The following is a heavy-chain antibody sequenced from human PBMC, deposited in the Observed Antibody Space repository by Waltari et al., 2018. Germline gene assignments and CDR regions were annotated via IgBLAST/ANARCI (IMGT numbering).Heavy chain of an antibody. V-gene: IGHV3-33*01. CDR3: ARDFASTYFFDY. CDR1: GFDFRGYV. J-gene: IGHJ4*02. Sequence: QVQLVESGGGVVQPGRSLRLSCAASGFDFRGYVMHWVRQAPGKGVGWVAVIWYDVRYEYYEDSVKGRFTISRDNSKDTLYLQMNSLRAEDTAVYYCARDFASTYFFDYWGQGTLVTVSS. CDR2: IWYDVRYE.